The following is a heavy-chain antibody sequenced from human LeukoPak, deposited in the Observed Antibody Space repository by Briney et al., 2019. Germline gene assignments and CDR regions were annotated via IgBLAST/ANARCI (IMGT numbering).Heavy chain of an antibody. J-gene: IGHJ6*03. Sequence: SETLSLTCAVYGGSFSGHYWSWIRQPPGKGLEWIGEINHSGSNTYNPSLKSRVTISVDTSKNQFSLKLSSVTAADTAVYYCARVRGSSGSYEYYHYMDVWGKGTTVTISS. CDR2: INHSGSN. CDR1: GGSFSGHY. CDR3: ARVRGSSGSYEYYHYMDV. V-gene: IGHV4-34*01. D-gene: IGHD1-26*01.